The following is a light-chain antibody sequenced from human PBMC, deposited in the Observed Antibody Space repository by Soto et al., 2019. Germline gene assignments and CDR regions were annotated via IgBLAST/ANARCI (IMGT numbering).Light chain of an antibody. CDR3: QQYGSSSFT. V-gene: IGKV3-20*01. CDR2: GAS. CDR1: QSVSSSY. J-gene: IGKJ3*01. Sequence: EIVLTQSPGTLSLSPLEIATLSCMASQSVSSSYLAWYQQKPGQAPRLLIYGASSRATGIPDRFSGSGSGTDFTLTISRLEPEDFAVYYCQQYGSSSFTFGPGTKVDIK.